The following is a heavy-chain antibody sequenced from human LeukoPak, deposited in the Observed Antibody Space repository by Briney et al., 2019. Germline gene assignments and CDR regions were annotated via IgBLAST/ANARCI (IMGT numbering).Heavy chain of an antibody. CDR2: IYYSGST. Sequence: SETLSLTCTVSGGSISSYYWSWIRQPPGKGLEWIGYIYYSGSTNYNPSLKSRVTISVDTSKNQFSLKLSSVTAADTAVYYCARRGGSSSSWGAFDIWGQGTMVTVSS. J-gene: IGHJ3*02. D-gene: IGHD6-6*01. CDR1: GGSISSYY. CDR3: ARRGGSSSSWGAFDI. V-gene: IGHV4-59*01.